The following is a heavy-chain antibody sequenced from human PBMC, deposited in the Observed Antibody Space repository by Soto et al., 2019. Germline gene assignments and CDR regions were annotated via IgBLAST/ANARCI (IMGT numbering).Heavy chain of an antibody. CDR1: GGSFSGYY. D-gene: IGHD1-26*01. CDR3: ARAQWELLPFDP. J-gene: IGHJ5*02. Sequence: SETLSLTCAVYGGSFSGYYWSWIRQPPGKGLEWIGEINHSGSTNYNPSLESRVTISVDTSKNQFSLKLSSVTAADTAVYYCARAQWELLPFDPWGQGTLVTVSS. V-gene: IGHV4-34*01. CDR2: INHSGST.